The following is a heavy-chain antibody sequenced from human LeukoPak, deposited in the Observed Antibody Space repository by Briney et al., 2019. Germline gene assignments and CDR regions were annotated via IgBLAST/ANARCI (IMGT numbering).Heavy chain of an antibody. CDR1: VFTFTSYA. V-gene: IGHV3-23*01. Sequence: PGGSLRLSCAASVFTFTSYAMSWVRQAPGKGLEWVSAISGNGGATYYADSVKGRFTISRDNSKNTLHLQMNSLRAEDTALYYCAKATTAIVADNFFDYWGQGTLVSVSS. D-gene: IGHD6-25*01. CDR2: ISGNGGAT. CDR3: AKATTAIVADNFFDY. J-gene: IGHJ4*02.